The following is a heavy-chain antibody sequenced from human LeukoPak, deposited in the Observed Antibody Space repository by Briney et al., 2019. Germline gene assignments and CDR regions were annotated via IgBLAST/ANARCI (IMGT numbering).Heavy chain of an antibody. V-gene: IGHV3-74*01. Sequence: GGSLRLSCAASGFTFSSYWMHWVRQAPGKGLVWVSRINSDGSSTSYADSVKGRLTISRDNATNTLYLQMNSLRAEDTAVYYCARADTAMVYDYFDYWGQGTLVTVSS. CDR1: GFTFSSYW. CDR3: ARADTAMVYDYFDY. J-gene: IGHJ4*02. CDR2: INSDGSST. D-gene: IGHD5-18*01.